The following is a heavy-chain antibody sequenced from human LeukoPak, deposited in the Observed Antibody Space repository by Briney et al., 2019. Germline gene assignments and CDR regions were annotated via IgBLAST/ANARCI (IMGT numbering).Heavy chain of an antibody. V-gene: IGHV3-74*01. CDR2: IKSDGGLT. J-gene: IGHJ4*02. D-gene: IGHD2-8*01. CDR3: ARALIGYYFDY. CDR1: GFTFSDYW. Sequence: GGSLRLSCAASGFTFSDYWMHWVRQAPGKGLVWVSRIKSDGGLTNYADSVKGRFTISRDNTKNTLYLQLNSLRAEDTAVYYCARALIGYYFDYWGQGTLVTVSS.